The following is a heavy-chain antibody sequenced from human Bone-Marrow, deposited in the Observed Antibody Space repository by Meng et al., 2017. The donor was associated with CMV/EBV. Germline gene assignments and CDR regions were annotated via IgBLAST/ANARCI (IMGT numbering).Heavy chain of an antibody. V-gene: IGHV3-21*01. CDR3: ARTVVPAASHYYYYGMDV. Sequence: GESLKISCAASGFTFSSYWMHWVRQAPGKGLEWVSSISSSSSYIYYADSVKGRFTISRDNAKNSPYLQMNSLRAEDTAVYYCARTVVPAASHYYYYGMDVWGQGTTVTVSS. D-gene: IGHD2-2*01. CDR1: GFTFSSYW. J-gene: IGHJ6*02. CDR2: ISSSSSYI.